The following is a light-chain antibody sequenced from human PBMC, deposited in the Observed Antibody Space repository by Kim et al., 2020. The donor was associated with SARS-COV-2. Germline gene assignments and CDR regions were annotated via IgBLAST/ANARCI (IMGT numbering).Light chain of an antibody. CDR2: STH. CDR1: ARAVTRGYN. V-gene: IGLV7-43*01. J-gene: IGLJ2*01. CDR3: LFYYGSAQV. Sequence: PGGTVTLTCASRARAVTRGYNPSWFQQKPGQAPRALIYSTHNKHSWTPARFSGSLLGDKAALTLAGVQPEDEAEYYGLFYYGSAQVCGGGSKLTV.